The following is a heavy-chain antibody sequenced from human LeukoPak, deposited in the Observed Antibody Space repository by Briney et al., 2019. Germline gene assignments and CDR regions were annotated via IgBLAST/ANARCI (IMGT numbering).Heavy chain of an antibody. Sequence: ASLKVSCEASGYTFSNFGISWVRQVPGQGLEWMGGISGNNDNPNYGQTFKGRFTVTTNSPTTTAFIELRNLKSDDTAGYYCAGNGTSTNDYWGQGTLVTVSS. CDR2: ISGNNDNP. CDR3: AGNGTSTNDY. J-gene: IGHJ4*02. V-gene: IGHV1-18*01. CDR1: GYTFSNFG. D-gene: IGHD2-2*01.